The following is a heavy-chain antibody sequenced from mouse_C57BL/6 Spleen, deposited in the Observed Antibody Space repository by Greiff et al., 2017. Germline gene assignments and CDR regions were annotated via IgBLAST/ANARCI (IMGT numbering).Heavy chain of an antibody. CDR2: IYPYDSET. D-gene: IGHD2-4*01. CDR1: GYTFTSYW. J-gene: IGHJ3*01. CDR3: ARSYYDYDGWFAY. Sequence: QVQLKQPGAELVRPGSSVKLSCKASGYTFTSYWMDWVKQRPGQGLEWIGNIYPYDSETHYNQKFKDKATLTVDKSSSTAYMQLSSLTSEDSAVYYCARSYYDYDGWFAYWGQGTLVTVSA. V-gene: IGHV1-61*01.